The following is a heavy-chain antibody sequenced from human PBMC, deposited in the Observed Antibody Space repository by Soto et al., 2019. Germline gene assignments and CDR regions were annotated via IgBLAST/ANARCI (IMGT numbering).Heavy chain of an antibody. Sequence: EVQLVESGGDLIQPGGSLRLSCAASGFTVTNSYMAWVRQAPGKGLEWVSVVYTSGRTYHADSVKGRFTVSRDISKHTVYLQMDRLRVEDTAIYYCVKDLGYSLFAMGGGMDVWGRGTTVTVSS. CDR2: VYTSGRT. CDR3: VKDLGYSLFAMGGGMDV. CDR1: GFTVTNSY. V-gene: IGHV3-53*01. D-gene: IGHD3-3*02. J-gene: IGHJ6*02.